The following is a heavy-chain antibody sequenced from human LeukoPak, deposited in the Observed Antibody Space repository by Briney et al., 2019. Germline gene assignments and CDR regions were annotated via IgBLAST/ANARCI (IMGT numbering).Heavy chain of an antibody. D-gene: IGHD6-19*01. J-gene: IGHJ4*02. Sequence: GGSLRLSCAASGFTFTSYNFHWVRQAPGKGLQWVGMISYDGNKKYEDSVKGRFTISRDNSKNTLYLQMNSLRAEDTAVYYCAKMWVAVAGPMVHFDYWGQGTLVTVSS. CDR2: ISYDGNKK. CDR1: GFTFTSYN. CDR3: AKMWVAVAGPMVHFDY. V-gene: IGHV3-30*18.